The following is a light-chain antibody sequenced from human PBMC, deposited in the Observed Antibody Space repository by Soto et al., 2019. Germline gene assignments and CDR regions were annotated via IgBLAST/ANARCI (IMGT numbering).Light chain of an antibody. CDR1: TGAVTSGHY. Sequence: QAVVTQEPSLTVSPGGTVTLTCGSSTGAVTSGHYPYWFQQKPGQASRTLIYDTSNKHSWTPARFSGSLLGGKAALTLSGAQPEDEAEYYCLLSYSGARYVVFGGGTQLTVL. CDR3: LLSYSGARYVV. J-gene: IGLJ2*01. V-gene: IGLV7-46*01. CDR2: DTS.